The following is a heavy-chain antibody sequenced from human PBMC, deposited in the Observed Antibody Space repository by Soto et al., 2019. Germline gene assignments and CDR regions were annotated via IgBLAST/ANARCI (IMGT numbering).Heavy chain of an antibody. CDR2: IYYTGAA. D-gene: IGHD2-21*01. CDR1: GGSIDTGGFY. CDR3: ASGTFNDISFDS. V-gene: IGHV4-31*03. Sequence: QVQLQESGPGLVKPSQTLTLTCSVSGGSIDTGGFYWSWARQLPGKGLQWIGYIYYTGAAYYNPALKSRGVLSLDTSANQFSLSLTSLTAADTAVYFCASGTFNDISFDSWGQGRLVTVSS. J-gene: IGHJ4*02.